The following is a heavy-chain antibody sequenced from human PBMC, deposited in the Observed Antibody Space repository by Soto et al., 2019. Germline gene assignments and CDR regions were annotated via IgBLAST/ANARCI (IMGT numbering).Heavy chain of an antibody. Sequence: PGGSLRLSCAASGFTFSSYAMSWVRQAPGKGLEWVSAISGSGGSTYYADSVKGRFTISRDNSKNTLYLQMNSLRAEDTAVYYCAKRGYCSSTSCPYYYGMDVWGQGTTVTVSS. J-gene: IGHJ6*02. CDR3: AKRGYCSSTSCPYYYGMDV. D-gene: IGHD2-2*01. V-gene: IGHV3-23*01. CDR2: ISGSGGST. CDR1: GFTFSSYA.